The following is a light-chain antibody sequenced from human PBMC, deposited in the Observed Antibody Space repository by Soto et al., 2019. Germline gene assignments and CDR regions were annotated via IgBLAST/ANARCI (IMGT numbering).Light chain of an antibody. CDR3: QQYNNWPPWT. CDR1: QSVSSN. CDR2: GAS. V-gene: IGKV3-15*01. Sequence: EIVMTQSPATLSVSPGERATLSCRASQSVSSNLAWYQQKPGQALRLLIYGASTRATGIPARFSGSGSGTDFTLTISSLRSEDFAVYYWQQYNNWPPWTFGHGTKVET. J-gene: IGKJ1*01.